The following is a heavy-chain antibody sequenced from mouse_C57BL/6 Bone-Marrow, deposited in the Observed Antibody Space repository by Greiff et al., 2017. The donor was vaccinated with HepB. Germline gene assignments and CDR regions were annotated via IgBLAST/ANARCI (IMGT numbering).Heavy chain of an antibody. CDR3: ARRRERYDYDIGYFDV. D-gene: IGHD2-4*01. Sequence: QVQLQQPGAELVRPGTSVKLSCKASGYTFTSYWMHWVKQRPGQGLEWIGVIDPSDSDTNYNQTFKGKATLTVDTSSRTAYMQLSSLTSEDSAVYYCARRRERYDYDIGYFDVWGTGTTVTVSS. J-gene: IGHJ1*03. CDR1: GYTFTSYW. CDR2: IDPSDSDT. V-gene: IGHV1-59*01.